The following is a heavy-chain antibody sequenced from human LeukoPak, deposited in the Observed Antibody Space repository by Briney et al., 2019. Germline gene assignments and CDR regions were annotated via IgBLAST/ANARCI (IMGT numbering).Heavy chain of an antibody. CDR1: GFIVSSNF. J-gene: IGHJ4*02. V-gene: IGHV3-53*01. CDR3: ARGWLFEH. CDR2: IYTSGRT. D-gene: IGHD3-9*01. Sequence: GGSLRLSCAASGFIVSSNFMSWVRQAPGKGLGWVSVIYTSGRTEYADSVKGRFTISRDNFKNTLYLQMNSLRAEDTAVYYCARGWLFEHWGQGTLVTVSS.